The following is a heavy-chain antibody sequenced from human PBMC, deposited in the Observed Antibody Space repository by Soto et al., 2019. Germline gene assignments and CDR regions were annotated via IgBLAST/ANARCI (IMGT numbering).Heavy chain of an antibody. CDR2: ISSSESTI. CDR1: KFTFSNYN. V-gene: IGHV3-48*02. J-gene: IGHJ4*02. CDR3: ARGNSSGWDFDY. D-gene: IGHD6-19*01. Sequence: EVQLVDSGGGLVQPGGSLRLSCAASKFTFSNYNMNWVRQAPGKGLEWVSYISSSESTIYYADSVKDRFVIYRDNAENSLYLQMNSLRDEDTAVYYCARGNSSGWDFDYWGQGTLVTVSS.